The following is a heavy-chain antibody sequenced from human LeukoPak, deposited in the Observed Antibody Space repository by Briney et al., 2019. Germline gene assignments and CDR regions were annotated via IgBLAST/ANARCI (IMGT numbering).Heavy chain of an antibody. J-gene: IGHJ4*02. Sequence: GGSLRLSCAASGFTFSSYWMSWVRQAPGKGLEWVANIKQDGSEKYHVDSVKGRFTISRDNAKNSLYLQMNSLRAEDTAVYYCARDQAVRGVIIWYYFDYWGQGTLVTVSS. V-gene: IGHV3-7*05. CDR3: ARDQAVRGVIIWYYFDY. CDR2: IKQDGSEK. CDR1: GFTFSSYW. D-gene: IGHD3-10*01.